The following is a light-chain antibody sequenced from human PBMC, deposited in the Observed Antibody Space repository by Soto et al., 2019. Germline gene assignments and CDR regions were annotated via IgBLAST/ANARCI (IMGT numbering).Light chain of an antibody. CDR1: SGYSNYK. V-gene: IGLV9-49*01. Sequence: VLTQPPSASASLGASVTLTCTLSSGYSNYKVDWYQQRPGKGPRFVMRVGTGGIVGSKGDGIPDRFSVLGSGLNRYLTIKNIQEEDESDYHCGADHGSGSNFIVVFGGGTKVTVL. CDR3: GADHGSGSNFIVV. J-gene: IGLJ2*01. CDR2: VGTGGIVG.